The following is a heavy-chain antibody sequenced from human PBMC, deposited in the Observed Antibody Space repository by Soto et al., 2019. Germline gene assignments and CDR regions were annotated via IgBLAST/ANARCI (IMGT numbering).Heavy chain of an antibody. Sequence: GGSLRLSCAASGFTFSSYGMHWVRQAPGKGLEWVAVIWYDGSNKYYADSVKGRFTISRDNSKNTLYLQMNSLRAEDTAVYYCASDQRPAAGGIYGMDVWGQGTTVTVSS. D-gene: IGHD6-13*01. CDR1: GFTFSSYG. V-gene: IGHV3-33*01. J-gene: IGHJ6*02. CDR2: IWYDGSNK. CDR3: ASDQRPAAGGIYGMDV.